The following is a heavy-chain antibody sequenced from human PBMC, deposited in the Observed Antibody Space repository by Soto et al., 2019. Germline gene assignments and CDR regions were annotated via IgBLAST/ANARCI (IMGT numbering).Heavy chain of an antibody. Sequence: EASVQVSCQTSGYTFTSNGISWVRRAPGQGLEGMGWISTYNGNTNYAQKFQGRVTMTTDTSTSTASMELRSLRSDDTAVYYCARDGFCSSTSCYTRVDYSYYYGMDVWGQGTTVTVSS. CDR3: ARDGFCSSTSCYTRVDYSYYYGMDV. CDR1: GYTFTSNG. J-gene: IGHJ6*02. CDR2: ISTYNGNT. V-gene: IGHV1-18*04. D-gene: IGHD2-2*02.